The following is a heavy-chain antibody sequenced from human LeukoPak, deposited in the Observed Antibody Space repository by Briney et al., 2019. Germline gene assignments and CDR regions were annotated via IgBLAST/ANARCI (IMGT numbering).Heavy chain of an antibody. CDR2: ISYDGSNK. CDR3: AKKSRDGSLNY. D-gene: IGHD5-24*01. Sequence: GGSLRLSCAASGFTFSSYAMHWVRQAPGKGLEWVAVISYDGSNKYYADSVKGRFTISRDNSKNTLYLQMNSLRAEDTAVYYCAKKSRDGSLNYWGQGTLVTVSS. CDR1: GFTFSSYA. V-gene: IGHV3-30-3*01. J-gene: IGHJ4*02.